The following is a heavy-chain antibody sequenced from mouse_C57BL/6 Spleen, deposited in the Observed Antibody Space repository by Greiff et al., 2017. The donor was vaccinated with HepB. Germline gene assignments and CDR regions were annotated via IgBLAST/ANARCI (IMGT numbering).Heavy chain of an antibody. V-gene: IGHV5-9*01. CDR3: ARHIHGSFAY. CDR1: GFTFSSYT. CDR2: ISGGGGNT. Sequence: EVKVVESGGGLVKPGGSLKLSCAASGFTFSSYTMSWVRQTPEKRLEWVATISGGGGNTYYPDSVKGRFTISRDNAKNTLYLQMSSLRSEDTALYYCARHIHGSFAYWGKGTLVTVSA. J-gene: IGHJ3*01.